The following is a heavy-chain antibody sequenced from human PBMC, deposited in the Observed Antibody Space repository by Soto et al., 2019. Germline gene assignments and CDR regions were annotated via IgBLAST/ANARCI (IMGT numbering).Heavy chain of an antibody. V-gene: IGHV4-34*01. CDR1: GAFFNDFH. CDR2: INQGGST. J-gene: IGHJ3*02. Sequence: SETLSLTCAVYGAFFNDFHWSWIRQPPGKRLEWIGEINQGGSTNYNPSLKSRVTISIDTSKNQFSLRLSSVTAADTAVYYCARVDDIWGQGTMVTVSS. CDR3: ARVDDI.